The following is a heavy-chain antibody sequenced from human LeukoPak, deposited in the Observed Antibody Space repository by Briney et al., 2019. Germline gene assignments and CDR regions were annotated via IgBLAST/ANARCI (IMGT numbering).Heavy chain of an antibody. CDR1: VYTFTDYY. CDR3: ARVRGVIAAAGTLDY. J-gene: IGHJ4*02. V-gene: IGHV1-2*02. D-gene: IGHD6-13*01. CDR2: INPISCGT. Sequence: ASVKVSCMASVYTFTDYYMHWLGQAPGRGLDWMGWINPISCGTNFEQKFQGRVTITRDTSISTAYMELSRLRSDDTAVYYCARVRGVIAAAGTLDYWGQGTLVTVSS.